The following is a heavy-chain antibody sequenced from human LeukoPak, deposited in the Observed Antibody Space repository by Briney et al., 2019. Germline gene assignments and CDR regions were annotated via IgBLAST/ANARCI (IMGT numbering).Heavy chain of an antibody. CDR1: KFTFSSYW. V-gene: IGHV3-74*01. CDR2: INSDGSQP. Sequence: GGSLRPSCAASKFTFSSYWMHWVRQAPGKGLVWVSRINSDGSQPNYADSVKGRFTISRDNAENTLYLQMDSLRAEDTAVYYCARDGQYYFDTPGLYGGLNLWGQGALVTVSS. CDR3: ARDGQYYFDTPGLYGGLNL. J-gene: IGHJ4*02. D-gene: IGHD3-22*01.